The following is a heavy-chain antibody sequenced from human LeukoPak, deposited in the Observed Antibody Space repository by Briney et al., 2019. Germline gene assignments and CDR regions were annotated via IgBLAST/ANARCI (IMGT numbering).Heavy chain of an antibody. CDR2: IVVGSGNT. D-gene: IGHD2-15*01. Sequence: TSVKVSCKASGFTFTSSAVQWVRQARGQRLEWIGWIVVGSGNTNYAQKFQERVTITRDMSTSTAYMELSSLRSEDTAVYYCAAGVVVAAPYYYGMDVWGKGTTATVSS. V-gene: IGHV1-58*01. J-gene: IGHJ6*04. CDR1: GFTFTSSA. CDR3: AAGVVVAAPYYYGMDV.